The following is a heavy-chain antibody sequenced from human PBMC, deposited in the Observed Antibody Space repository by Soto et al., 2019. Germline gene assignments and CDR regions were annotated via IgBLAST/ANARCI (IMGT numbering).Heavy chain of an antibody. J-gene: IGHJ6*02. CDR1: GITFGDYA. CDR3: TNVVVVAATPNYYYGMDV. Sequence: PGGSLRLSCTASGITFGDYAMSWFRQAPGKGLGWVGFIRTKAYGGTTEYAASVKGRFTISRDDSKNIAYLQMNSLKTEDTAVYYCTNVVVVAATPNYYYGMDVWGQGTTVTVSS. D-gene: IGHD2-15*01. V-gene: IGHV3-49*03. CDR2: IRTKAYGGTT.